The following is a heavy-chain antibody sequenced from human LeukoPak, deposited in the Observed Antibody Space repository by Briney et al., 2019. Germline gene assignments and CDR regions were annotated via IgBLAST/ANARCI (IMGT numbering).Heavy chain of an antibody. CDR2: INHSGST. CDR1: GGSFSGYY. Sequence: SETLSLTCAVYGGSFSGYYWSWIRQPPGKGLEWIGEINHSGSTNYNPSLKSRVTISVDTSKNQFSLKLSSVTAADTAVYYCAIYSSGSSYAFDIWGQGTMVTVSS. J-gene: IGHJ3*02. V-gene: IGHV4-34*01. CDR3: AIYSSGSSYAFDI. D-gene: IGHD3-22*01.